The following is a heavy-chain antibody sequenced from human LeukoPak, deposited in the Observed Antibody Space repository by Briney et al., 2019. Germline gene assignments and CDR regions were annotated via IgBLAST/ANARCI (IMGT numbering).Heavy chain of an antibody. CDR2: ISANNGDT. D-gene: IGHD4-11*01. CDR3: ARDWPTVIADY. V-gene: IGHV1-18*01. Sequence: ASVKVSCKTSGYTFISHGISWVRQAPGQGLEWMGWISANNGDTKYAQRMQDRLTMTTDTSTSTAYMELRSLSSDDTAIYYCARDWPTVIADYWGQGTLVTVSS. CDR1: GYTFISHG. J-gene: IGHJ4*02.